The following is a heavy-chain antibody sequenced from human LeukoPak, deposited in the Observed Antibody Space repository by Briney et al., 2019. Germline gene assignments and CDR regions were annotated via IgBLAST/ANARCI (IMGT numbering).Heavy chain of an antibody. D-gene: IGHD6-19*01. CDR1: GFTFSSYA. J-gene: IGHJ4*02. CDR2: ISYDGSNK. Sequence: GGSLRLSCAASGFTFSSYAMHWVRQAPGKGLEWVAVISYDGSNKYYADSVKGRFTISRDNSKNTLYLQMNSLRAEDTAVYYCAKSGTTHRLIAVAGLTDYWGQGTLVTVSS. V-gene: IGHV3-30-3*02. CDR3: AKSGTTHRLIAVAGLTDY.